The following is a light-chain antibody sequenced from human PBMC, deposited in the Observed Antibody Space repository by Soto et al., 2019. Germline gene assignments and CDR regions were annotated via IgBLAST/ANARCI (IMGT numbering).Light chain of an antibody. CDR3: SSYTNTNTP. CDR2: EVK. CDR1: SSDVGANDL. J-gene: IGLJ1*01. Sequence: ALTQPASVSGSPGQSISISCTGTSSDVGANDLVSWYQQHPGKAPKLLIYEVKSRPSGVSNRFSGSKSGDTASLTISGLQAEDEATYYCSSYTNTNTPFGTGTKVTVL. V-gene: IGLV2-14*01.